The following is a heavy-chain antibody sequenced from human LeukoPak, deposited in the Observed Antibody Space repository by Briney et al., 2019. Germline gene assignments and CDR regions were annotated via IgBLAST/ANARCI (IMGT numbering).Heavy chain of an antibody. J-gene: IGHJ4*02. CDR1: GGSVSSNSYY. CDR3: ARIPVAKTFDY. D-gene: IGHD6-19*01. CDR2: IDYTESA. V-gene: IGHV4-61*01. Sequence: PSETLSLTCTVSGGSVSSNSYYWSWVRQPPGKGLEWIGFIDYTESANYYPSLKSRVTISLDTSKNQFSVKVMSVTAADTAVYYCARIPVAKTFDYWGQGTLVTVSS.